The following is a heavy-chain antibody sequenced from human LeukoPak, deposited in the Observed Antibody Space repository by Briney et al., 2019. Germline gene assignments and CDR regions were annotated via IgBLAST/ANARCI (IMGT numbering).Heavy chain of an antibody. D-gene: IGHD2-15*01. Sequence: PSETLSLTCTVSGGSISSYYWSWIRQPAGKGLEWIGRIYTSGSTNYNPSLKSRVTMSVHTSKNQFSLKLSSVTAADTAVYYCAKFGGMCDSMVVAATRRFDYWGQGTLVTVSS. CDR1: GGSISSYY. V-gene: IGHV4-4*07. CDR2: IYTSGST. CDR3: AKFGGMCDSMVVAATRRFDY. J-gene: IGHJ4*02.